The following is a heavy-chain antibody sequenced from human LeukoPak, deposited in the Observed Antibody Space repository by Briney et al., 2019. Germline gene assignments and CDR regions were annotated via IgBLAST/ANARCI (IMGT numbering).Heavy chain of an antibody. J-gene: IGHJ3*02. CDR3: ARSYCSSSSCQYDAFDI. Sequence: GGSLRLSYAASGFTFDDYGMSWVRQAPGKGLEWVSGVNWNGGNTGYADSMKGRFTISRDNAKNSLYLQMHSLRAEDTALYYCARSYCSSSSCQYDAFDIWGQGTVVTVSS. D-gene: IGHD2-2*01. V-gene: IGHV3-20*03. CDR2: VNWNGGNT. CDR1: GFTFDDYG.